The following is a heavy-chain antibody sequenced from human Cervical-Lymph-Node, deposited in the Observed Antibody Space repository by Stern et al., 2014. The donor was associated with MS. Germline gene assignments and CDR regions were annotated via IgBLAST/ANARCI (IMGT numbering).Heavy chain of an antibody. Sequence: QVQLQESGPGRVQPSETLSLTCTVSGASMKNFYWNWIRQPPEKGLERIGHLSNSGTTYYDPSLKSRVTMSMDASKQQFSLRLTSVTAVDTAVYFCARGRHTAMVTSGRYFDLWGQGTLVTVSS. CDR3: ARGRHTAMVTSGRYFDL. D-gene: IGHD5-18*01. CDR1: GASMKNFY. V-gene: IGHV4-4*07. CDR2: LSNSGTT. J-gene: IGHJ4*02.